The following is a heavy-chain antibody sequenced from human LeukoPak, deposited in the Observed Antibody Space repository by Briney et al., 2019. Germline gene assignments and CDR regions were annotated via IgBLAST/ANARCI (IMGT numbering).Heavy chain of an antibody. Sequence: PSETLSLTCAVYGGSFSGYYWSWIRQPAGKGLEWIGRIYTSGSTSYNPSLKSRVTMSVDTSKNQFSLKLSSVTAADTAMYYCARDWSGSYKDYWGQGTLVTVSS. CDR1: GGSFSGYY. J-gene: IGHJ4*02. CDR3: ARDWSGSYKDY. CDR2: IYTSGST. D-gene: IGHD1-26*01. V-gene: IGHV4-4*07.